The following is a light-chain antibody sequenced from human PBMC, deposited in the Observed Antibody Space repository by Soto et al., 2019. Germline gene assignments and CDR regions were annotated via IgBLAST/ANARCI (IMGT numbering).Light chain of an antibody. CDR3: AAWDDSLRAWV. J-gene: IGLJ3*02. CDR1: WYNIGKNL. Sequence: QSVLTQPPSASGTPGQTVTISCSGGWYNIGKNLGYWYQQLPGTAPKLLIYMTNQRPSGVPDRFSGSKSGSSASLAVSGLRPEDEAVYYCAAWDDSLRAWVFGGGTQLTVL. V-gene: IGLV1-47*01. CDR2: MTN.